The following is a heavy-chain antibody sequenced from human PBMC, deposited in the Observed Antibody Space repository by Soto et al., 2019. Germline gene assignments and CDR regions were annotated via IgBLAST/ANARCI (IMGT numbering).Heavy chain of an antibody. J-gene: IGHJ4*02. Sequence: KTSETLSLTCAVSSFSISSGYYWGWVRQPPGKGLEWIGSIYHSGTTNYSPSLKSRVSISIDTSKNQFSLTLRSVTAVDAAVYYCVSCVSTAFYPPWALQFFDLSGQGSLVTVS. CDR3: VSCVSTAFYPPWALQFFDL. CDR2: IYHSGTT. D-gene: IGHD2-2*01. CDR1: SFSISSGYY. V-gene: IGHV4-38-2*01.